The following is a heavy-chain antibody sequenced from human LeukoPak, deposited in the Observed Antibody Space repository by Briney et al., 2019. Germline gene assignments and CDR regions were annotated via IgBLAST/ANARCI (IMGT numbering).Heavy chain of an antibody. CDR3: ARIWVRQGYWYFDL. V-gene: IGHV1-2*06. D-gene: IGHD3-10*01. J-gene: IGHJ2*01. CDR1: GYTFTGYY. Sequence: ASVKVSCKASGYTFTGYYMHWVRQAPGQGLEWMGRINPNSGGTNYAQKFQGRATMTRDTSISTAYMELSRLRSDDTAVYYCARIWVRQGYWYFDLWGRGTLVTVSS. CDR2: INPNSGGT.